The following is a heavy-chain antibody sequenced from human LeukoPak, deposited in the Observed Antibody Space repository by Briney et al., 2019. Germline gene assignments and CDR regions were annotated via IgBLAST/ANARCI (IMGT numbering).Heavy chain of an antibody. Sequence: PSESLSLTCTVSGGSISTYYWSWIRQPPGKGLEWIGYIYYSGSTNYNPSLKSRVTTSVDTSKNQFSLKLSSVTAADTAVYYCARDTGTVVDYWGQGTLVTVSS. V-gene: IGHV4-59*01. CDR1: GGSISTYY. J-gene: IGHJ4*02. CDR3: ARDTGTVVDY. D-gene: IGHD4-23*01. CDR2: IYYSGST.